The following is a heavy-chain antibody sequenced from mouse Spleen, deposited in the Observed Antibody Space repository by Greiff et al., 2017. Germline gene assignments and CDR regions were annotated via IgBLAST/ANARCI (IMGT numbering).Heavy chain of an antibody. Sequence: QVQLKESGPGLVAPSQSLSITCTVSGFSLTDYAVHWVRQSPGKGLEWLGVIWSDGSTDYNAAFISRLSISKDNSKSQVFFKMNSLQADDTAIYYCARNSPYYSNSAWFAYWGQGTLVTVSA. CDR3: ARNSPYYSNSAWFAY. D-gene: IGHD2-5*01. CDR1: GFSLTDYA. CDR2: IWSDGST. J-gene: IGHJ3*01. V-gene: IGHV2-4-1*01.